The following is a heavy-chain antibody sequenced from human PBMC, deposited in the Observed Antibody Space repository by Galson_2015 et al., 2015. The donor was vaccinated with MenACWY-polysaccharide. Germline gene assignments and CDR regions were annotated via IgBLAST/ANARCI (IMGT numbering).Heavy chain of an antibody. V-gene: IGHV3-48*02. CDR3: ARSRGDGYKFGFDY. Sequence: SLRLSCAASGFIFSSHSMNWVRQAPGKGLEWVSYISTGSSTINYADSVKGRFTISRDNAKNSLYLQMNSLRDEDTAVYYCARSRGDGYKFGFDYWGQGTLVTVSS. CDR2: ISTGSSTI. CDR1: GFIFSSHS. D-gene: IGHD5-24*01. J-gene: IGHJ4*02.